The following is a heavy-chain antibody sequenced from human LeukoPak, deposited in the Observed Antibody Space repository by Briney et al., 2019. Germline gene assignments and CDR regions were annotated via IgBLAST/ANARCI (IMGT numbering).Heavy chain of an antibody. CDR3: ATGPTMPEPDTSPGLLDF. J-gene: IGHJ4*02. D-gene: IGHD2-2*01. V-gene: IGHV1-24*01. Sequence: ASVKVSCKVSGYSLTELSTHWVRQAPGKGLEWMGGVDPGSGGAMYAQKLQGRVTMTEDTSTDTAYMELNSLTSDDTAVYYCATGPTMPEPDTSPGLLDFWGQGTLVTVSS. CDR2: VDPGSGGA. CDR1: GYSLTELS.